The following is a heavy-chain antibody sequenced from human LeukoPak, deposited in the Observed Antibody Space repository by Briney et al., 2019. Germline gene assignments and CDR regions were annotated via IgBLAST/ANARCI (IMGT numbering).Heavy chain of an antibody. Sequence: SETLSLTCTVSGGSISNYYWSWIRQPAGKGLEWIGRIYTSGSTNYNPSLKSRVTMSVDTSKNQFSLKLSSVTAADTAVYYCARDQTYYYGSGSYPFDYWGQGTLVTVSS. V-gene: IGHV4-4*07. CDR3: ARDQTYYYGSGSYPFDY. CDR1: GGSISNYY. D-gene: IGHD3-10*01. CDR2: IYTSGST. J-gene: IGHJ4*02.